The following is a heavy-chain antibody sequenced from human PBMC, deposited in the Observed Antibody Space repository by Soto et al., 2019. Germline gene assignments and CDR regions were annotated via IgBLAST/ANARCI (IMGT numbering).Heavy chain of an antibody. CDR2: IWNDGSNK. J-gene: IGHJ4*02. Sequence: QVQLVESGGGVVQPGRSLRLSCAASGFTFSSYGMHWVRQAPGKGLEWVAVIWNDGSNKYSADSVRGRITISRDNSNNTLFLQVNSLRAEDTAVYFCVRGGREGYETGGFDYWGQGTLVTVSS. V-gene: IGHV3-33*01. CDR3: VRGGREGYETGGFDY. CDR1: GFTFSSYG. D-gene: IGHD5-12*01.